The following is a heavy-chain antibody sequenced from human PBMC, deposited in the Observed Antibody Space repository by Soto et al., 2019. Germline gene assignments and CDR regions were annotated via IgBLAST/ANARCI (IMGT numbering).Heavy chain of an antibody. D-gene: IGHD3-10*01. J-gene: IGHJ5*02. CDR3: ARHDDYYGSGIT. V-gene: IGHV4-39*01. CDR1: GGPISSSSYY. CDR2: IYYSGST. Sequence: SETLSLTCTVSGGPISSSSYYWGWIRQPPGKGLEWIGSIYYSGSTYYNPSLKSRVTISVDTSKNQFSLKLSSVTAADTAVYYCARHDDYYGSGITWGQGTLVTVS.